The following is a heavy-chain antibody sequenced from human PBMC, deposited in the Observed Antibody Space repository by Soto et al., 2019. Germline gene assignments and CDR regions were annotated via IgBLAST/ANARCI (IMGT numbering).Heavy chain of an antibody. V-gene: IGHV4-59*01. CDR2: IYYSGST. CDR1: GGSISSYY. J-gene: IGHJ4*02. Sequence: QVQLQESGPGLVKPSETLSLTCTVSGGSISSYYWSWIRQPPGKGLEWIGYIYYSGSTNYNPSLKIRVTMSVDTSKNQFSLKLSSVTAADTAVYYCARVWGYYFDYWGQGTLVTVSS. D-gene: IGHD3-16*01. CDR3: ARVWGYYFDY.